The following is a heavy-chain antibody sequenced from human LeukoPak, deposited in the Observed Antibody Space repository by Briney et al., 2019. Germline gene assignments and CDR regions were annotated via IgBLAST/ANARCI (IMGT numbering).Heavy chain of an antibody. CDR3: AKDYYDSSGYYYSH. D-gene: IGHD3-22*01. CDR1: AFTFSDYS. V-gene: IGHV3-48*01. CDR2: ISGRSSTI. Sequence: GGSLRLSCAASAFTFSDYSMNWVRQAPGKGLEWISCISGRSSTIYYADSVRGRFTISRDNAKNSMYLQMNSLRAEDTAVYYCAKDYYDSSGYYYSHWGQGTLVTVSS. J-gene: IGHJ4*02.